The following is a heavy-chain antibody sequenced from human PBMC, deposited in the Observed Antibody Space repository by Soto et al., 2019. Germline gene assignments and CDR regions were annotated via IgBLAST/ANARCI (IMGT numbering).Heavy chain of an antibody. CDR1: GYSFTSYW. CDR2: IDPSDSYT. J-gene: IGHJ6*02. Sequence: PGESLKISCKGSGYSFTSYWISWVRQVPGKGLEWMGRIDPSDSYTNYSPSFQGHVTISADKSISTDYLQWSSLKASDTAMYYCARRVVAANLRYYYYGMDVWGQGTTVTVSS. CDR3: ARRVVAANLRYYYYGMDV. D-gene: IGHD2-15*01. V-gene: IGHV5-10-1*01.